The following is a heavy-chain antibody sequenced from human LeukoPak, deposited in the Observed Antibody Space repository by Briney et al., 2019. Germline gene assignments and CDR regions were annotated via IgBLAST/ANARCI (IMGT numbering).Heavy chain of an antibody. D-gene: IGHD2-15*01. V-gene: IGHV4-59*01. CDR3: ARENRGSTPYYYYMDV. J-gene: IGHJ6*03. Sequence: PSETLSLTCTVSGGSISSYYWSWIRQPPGKGLEWIGYIYYSGSTNYNPPLKSRVTISVDTSKNQFSLKLSSVTAADTAVYYCARENRGSTPYYYYMDVWGKGTTVTVSS. CDR2: IYYSGST. CDR1: GGSISSYY.